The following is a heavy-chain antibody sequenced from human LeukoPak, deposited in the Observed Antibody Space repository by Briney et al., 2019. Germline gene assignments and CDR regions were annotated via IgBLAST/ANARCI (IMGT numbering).Heavy chain of an antibody. CDR1: GFTFSRHV. CDR3: ARELTGESLDY. D-gene: IGHD7-27*01. V-gene: IGHV3-30-3*01. Sequence: GSLRLSCAVSGFTFSRHVMHWVRQAPGKGLEWVAVVSSDGTNKYYADSVKGRFTISKDNSKNTLYLQMNSLRTEDTAIYCCARELTGESLDYWGQGTPVTVSS. J-gene: IGHJ4*02. CDR2: VSSDGTNK.